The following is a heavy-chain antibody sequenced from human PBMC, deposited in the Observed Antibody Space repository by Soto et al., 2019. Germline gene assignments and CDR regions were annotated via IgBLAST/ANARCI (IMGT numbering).Heavy chain of an antibody. V-gene: IGHV3-15*01. CDR1: GFTFSNAW. CDR2: IKNKTDGGTT. J-gene: IGHJ1*01. CDR3: TTDNPRGYFQH. D-gene: IGHD3-16*01. Sequence: EVQLVESGGGLVKPGGSLRLSCAASGFTFSNAWMSWVRQAPGKGLEWVGRIKNKTDGGTTDYAAPVKGRFTISRDDSKNTLYLQMNSLKTEDTAVYYCTTDNPRGYFQHWGQGTLVTVSS.